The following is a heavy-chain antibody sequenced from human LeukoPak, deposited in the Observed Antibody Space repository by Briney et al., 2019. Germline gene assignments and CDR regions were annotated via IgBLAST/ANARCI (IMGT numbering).Heavy chain of an antibody. CDR2: LTGDGGNT. CDR3: VRGLMWSGWYFDY. CDR1: GFTFGDYA. Sequence: GRSLRLSCTASGFTFGDYAMGWVRQAPGKGLEWLSSLTGDGGNTAYADFVKGRFTISRDNSKNTLYMQTNSLRGEDTAIYYCVRGLMWSGWYFDYWGQVTLVTVSS. J-gene: IGHJ4*02. D-gene: IGHD6-19*01. V-gene: IGHV3-23*01.